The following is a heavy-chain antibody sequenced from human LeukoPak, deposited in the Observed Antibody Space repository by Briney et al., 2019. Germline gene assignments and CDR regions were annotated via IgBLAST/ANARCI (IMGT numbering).Heavy chain of an antibody. Sequence: GASVKVSCKPSGYTFTGPYIHWVRQAPGQGLEWMGWIDPNTGDTSYAQNFQGRVTMTRDTSISTAYFELSRLKSDDTAVYYCARAYNWAYDYWGQGPLVTVSS. D-gene: IGHD1-1*01. V-gene: IGHV1-2*02. CDR3: ARAYNWAYDY. J-gene: IGHJ4*02. CDR2: IDPNTGDT. CDR1: GYTFTGPY.